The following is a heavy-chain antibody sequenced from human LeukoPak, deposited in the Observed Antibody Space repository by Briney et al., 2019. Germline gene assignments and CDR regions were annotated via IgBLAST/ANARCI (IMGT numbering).Heavy chain of an antibody. CDR2: INPNGGST. CDR1: GYTFTSYY. Sequence: ASVKVSCKASGYTFTSYYMHWVRQAPGEGFEWMGIINPNGGSTSYAQKFQGRVTMTRDTSTSTVYMELSDLSSEDTAVYYCARGGRERYSSGWTDAFDIWGQGTMVTVSS. J-gene: IGHJ3*02. D-gene: IGHD6-19*01. V-gene: IGHV1-46*01. CDR3: ARGGRERYSSGWTDAFDI.